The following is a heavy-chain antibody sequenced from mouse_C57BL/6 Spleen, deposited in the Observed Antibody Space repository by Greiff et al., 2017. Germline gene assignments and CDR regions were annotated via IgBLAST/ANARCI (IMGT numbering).Heavy chain of an antibody. Sequence: EVKLMESGGGLVKPGGSLKLSCAASGFTFSDYGMHWVRQAPEKGLEWVAYISSGSSTIYYADTVKGRFTISRDNAKNTLFLQMTSLRSEDTAMYYCARPCSNWYFDVWGTGTTVTVSS. V-gene: IGHV5-17*01. CDR3: ARPCSNWYFDV. CDR1: GFTFSDYG. J-gene: IGHJ1*03. CDR2: ISSGSSTI. D-gene: IGHD6-1*01.